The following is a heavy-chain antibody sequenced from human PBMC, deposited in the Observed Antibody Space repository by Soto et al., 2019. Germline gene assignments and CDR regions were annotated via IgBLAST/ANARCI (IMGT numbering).Heavy chain of an antibody. Sequence: PGGSLRLSCAASGFTFSSYAMHWVRQAPGKGLEWVAVISYDGSNKYYADSVKGRFTISRDNSKNTLYLQMNSLRAEDTAVYYCAGEGGVLRFLEWLPHPDWYFDLWGRGTLVTVSS. D-gene: IGHD3-3*01. CDR1: GFTFSSYA. CDR3: AGEGGVLRFLEWLPHPDWYFDL. J-gene: IGHJ2*01. V-gene: IGHV3-30-3*01. CDR2: ISYDGSNK.